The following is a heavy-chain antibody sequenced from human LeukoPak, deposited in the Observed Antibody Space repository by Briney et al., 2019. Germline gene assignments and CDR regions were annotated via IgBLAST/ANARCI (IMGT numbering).Heavy chain of an antibody. J-gene: IGHJ5*02. Sequence: YSGGSTYYADSVKGRFTISRDNSKNTLFLQMNILRAEDTAVYYCAKDNSAWGFDPWGQGTLVTVSS. CDR3: AKDNSAWGFDP. CDR2: YSGGST. D-gene: IGHD6-19*01. V-gene: IGHV3-53*05.